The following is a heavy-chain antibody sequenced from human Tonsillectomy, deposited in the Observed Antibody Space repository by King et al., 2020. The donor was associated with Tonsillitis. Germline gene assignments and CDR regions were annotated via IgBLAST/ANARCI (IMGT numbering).Heavy chain of an antibody. V-gene: IGHV4-59*01. Sequence: VQLQESGPGLVKPSETLSLTCTVSGGSIGSYYWNWIRQPPGKGLEGIGYIYYSGSTNYNPSLKSRVTISVDTSKNQFSLKLSSVTAADTAVYYCARGRCSGGSCYSDYWGQGTLVTVSS. J-gene: IGHJ4*02. D-gene: IGHD2-15*01. CDR1: GGSIGSYY. CDR3: ARGRCSGGSCYSDY. CDR2: IYYSGST.